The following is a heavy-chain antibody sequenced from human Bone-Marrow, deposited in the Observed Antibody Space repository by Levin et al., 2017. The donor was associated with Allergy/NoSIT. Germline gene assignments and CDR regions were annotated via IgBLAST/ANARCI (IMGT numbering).Heavy chain of an antibody. V-gene: IGHV1-8*01. CDR3: ARSQPYYDFWSGSIYYYSGMDV. J-gene: IGHJ6*02. CDR1: GYTFTSYD. D-gene: IGHD3-3*01. CDR2: MNPNSGNT. Sequence: VASVKVSCKASGYTFTSYDINWVRQATGQGLEWMGWMNPNSGNTGYAQKFKGRVTMTRNTSISTAYMEQSSLRSEDTAVYYCARSQPYYDFWSGSIYYYSGMDVWGQGTTVTVSS.